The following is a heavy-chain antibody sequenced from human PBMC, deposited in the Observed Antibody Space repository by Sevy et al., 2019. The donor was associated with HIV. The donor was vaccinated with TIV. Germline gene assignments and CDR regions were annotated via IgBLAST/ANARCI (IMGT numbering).Heavy chain of an antibody. J-gene: IGHJ6*02. V-gene: IGHV3-66*01. Sequence: GGSLRLYCAASGFTVSSNYMSWVRQAPGKGLEWVSVIYSGGSTYYADSVKGRFTISRDNSKNTLFLQMNTLRAEDTAVYYCARGEIVAAGMFYQYYGMDVWGQGTTVTVSS. CDR1: GFTVSSNY. D-gene: IGHD6-13*01. CDR3: ARGEIVAAGMFYQYYGMDV. CDR2: IYSGGST.